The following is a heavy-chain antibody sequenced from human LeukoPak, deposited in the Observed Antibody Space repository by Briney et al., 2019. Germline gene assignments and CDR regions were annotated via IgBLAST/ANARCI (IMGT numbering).Heavy chain of an antibody. CDR1: GFTLSDHN. D-gene: IGHD3-9*01. Sequence: PGGCVRLSCAASGFTLSDHNMDWVRQAPGKGLEWVGRTRNKPSSYTTEYAASVKGRFTISRDDSKNALYLQMNSLKTEDTAVYYCARVEVDYYFDYWGHGNLVTVSS. J-gene: IGHJ4*01. CDR3: ARVEVDYYFDY. V-gene: IGHV3-72*01. CDR2: TRNKPSSYTT.